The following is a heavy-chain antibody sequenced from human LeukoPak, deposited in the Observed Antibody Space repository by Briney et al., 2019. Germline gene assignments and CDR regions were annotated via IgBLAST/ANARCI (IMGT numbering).Heavy chain of an antibody. CDR2: IYYSGST. CDR3: ARETTYSLTFQH. J-gene: IGHJ1*01. CDR1: GGSISSYY. Sequence: SETLSLTCTVSGGSISSYYWSWIRQPPGKGLEWIGRIYYSGSTNYNPSLKSRVTISVDTSKNQFSLKLSSVTAADTAVYYCARETTYSLTFQHWGHGNLGTVSS. V-gene: IGHV4-59*12. D-gene: IGHD4-11*01.